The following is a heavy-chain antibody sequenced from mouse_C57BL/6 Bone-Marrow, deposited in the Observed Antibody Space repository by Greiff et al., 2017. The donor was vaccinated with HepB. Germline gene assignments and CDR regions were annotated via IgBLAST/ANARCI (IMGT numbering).Heavy chain of an antibody. J-gene: IGHJ4*01. Sequence: VHVKQSGPELVKPGASVKISCKASGYSFTGYYMNWVKQSPEKSLEWIGEINPSTGGTTYNQKFKAKATLTVDKSSSTAYMQLKSLTSEDSAVYYCAREYYGSYAMDYWGQGTSVTVSS. CDR1: GYSFTGYY. CDR3: AREYYGSYAMDY. V-gene: IGHV1-42*01. D-gene: IGHD1-1*01. CDR2: INPSTGGT.